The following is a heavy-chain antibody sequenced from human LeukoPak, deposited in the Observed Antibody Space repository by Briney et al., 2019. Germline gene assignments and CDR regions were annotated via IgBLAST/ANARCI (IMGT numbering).Heavy chain of an antibody. CDR3: VRALGSSSADY. J-gene: IGHJ4*02. D-gene: IGHD6-6*01. V-gene: IGHV3-7*01. CDR1: GFTFTHSW. CDR2: IKQDGSEK. Sequence: GGSLRLSCPASGFTFTHSWMSWVRQAPGKGLEWVANIKQDGSEKYYVDSVEGRFTISRDNAKNSVSLQMNSLRGEDTAVYYCVRALGSSSADYWGQGTLVTVSS.